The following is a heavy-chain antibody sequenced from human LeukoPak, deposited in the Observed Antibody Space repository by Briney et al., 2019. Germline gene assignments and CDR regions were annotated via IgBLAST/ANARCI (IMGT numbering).Heavy chain of an antibody. V-gene: IGHV4-34*01. D-gene: IGHD3-10*01. CDR3: ARAAGFGELFGY. CDR2: INHSGST. Sequence: SETLSLTCAVYGGSFSGYYWSWIRQPPGKGLGWIGEINHSGSTNYNPSLKSRVTISVDTSKNQFSLKLSSVTAADTAVYYCARAAGFGELFGYWGQGTLVTVSS. CDR1: GGSFSGYY. J-gene: IGHJ4*02.